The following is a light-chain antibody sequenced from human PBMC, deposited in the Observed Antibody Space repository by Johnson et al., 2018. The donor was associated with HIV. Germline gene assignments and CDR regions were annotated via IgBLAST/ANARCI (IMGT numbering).Light chain of an antibody. V-gene: IGLV1-51*01. Sequence: QSVLTQPPSVSAAPGQKVTISCSGSSSNIGPNYVSWYQQLPGTAPKLLIFDNTKRPSGIPDRFSGSKSGTSATLGITGLQTGDEADYYCGTWDSSLSAGVFGTGTKVTVL. J-gene: IGLJ1*01. CDR1: SSNIGPNY. CDR2: DNT. CDR3: GTWDSSLSAGV.